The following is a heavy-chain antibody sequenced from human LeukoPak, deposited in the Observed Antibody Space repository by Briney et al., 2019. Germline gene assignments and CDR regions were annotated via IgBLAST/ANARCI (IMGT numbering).Heavy chain of an antibody. CDR2: INPNSGGT. Sequence: GASVKDSCKASGYTFTSYDINWVRQAPGQGLEWMGWINPNSGGTNYAQKFQGRVTMTRDTSISTVYMELSSLRSEDTAVYYCARDDSGILFDPWGQGTLVTVSS. CDR1: GYTFTSYD. V-gene: IGHV1-2*02. J-gene: IGHJ5*02. D-gene: IGHD1-14*01. CDR3: ARDDSGILFDP.